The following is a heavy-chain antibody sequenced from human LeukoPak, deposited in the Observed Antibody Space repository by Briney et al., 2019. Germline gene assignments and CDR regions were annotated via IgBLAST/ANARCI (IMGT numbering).Heavy chain of an antibody. Sequence: PGGSLRLSCAASGFTSSRYVMSCVRHHPGKGLEWVSSMSDFRQTTYYADSVNGRFTITRDNSKNTLYLQMNSLRAESTAVYYCAVTMIVRLGQDYWGQGTLVTVSS. CDR1: GFTSSRYV. CDR2: MSDFRQTT. J-gene: IGHJ4*02. V-gene: IGHV3-23*01. CDR3: AVTMIVRLGQDY. D-gene: IGHD3-22*01.